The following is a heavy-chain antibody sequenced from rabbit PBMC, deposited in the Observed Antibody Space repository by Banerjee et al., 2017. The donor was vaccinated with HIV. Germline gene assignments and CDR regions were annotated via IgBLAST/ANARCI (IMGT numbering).Heavy chain of an antibody. V-gene: IGHV1S45*01. Sequence: QEQLVESGGGLVQPEGSLTLTCTASGFDFSSYYYMCWVRQAPGKGLELIACIYTGSDTTWHANWVNGRFTISKTSSTTVTLQMTSLTAADTATYFCARGSGYAGDGFNLWGPGTLVTVS. J-gene: IGHJ4*01. CDR3: ARGSGYAGDGFNL. CDR2: IYTGSDTT. CDR1: GFDFSSYYY. D-gene: IGHD4-2*01.